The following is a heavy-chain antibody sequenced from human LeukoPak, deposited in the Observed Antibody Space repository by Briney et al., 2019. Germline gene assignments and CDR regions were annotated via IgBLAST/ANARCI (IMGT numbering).Heavy chain of an antibody. CDR2: ISDSGGST. CDR1: GFTFKNCA. CDR3: AKGKKVGAYYYYGMDV. J-gene: IGHJ6*02. Sequence: GGSLRLSCVVSGFTFKNCAMSWVRQAPGEGLEWVSTISDSGGSTYYADPVKGRFTISRDNSKNTLYLQMNSLRGEDTAVYYCAKGKKVGAYYYYGMDVWGQGTTVTVSS. V-gene: IGHV3-23*01. D-gene: IGHD1-26*01.